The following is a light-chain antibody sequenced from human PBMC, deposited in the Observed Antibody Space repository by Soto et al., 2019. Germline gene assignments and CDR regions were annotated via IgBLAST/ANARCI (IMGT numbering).Light chain of an antibody. CDR3: MQGTQWPYT. J-gene: IGKJ2*01. V-gene: IGKV2-30*01. CDR1: QSLVYRNGNTY. CDR2: EFF. Sequence: DVVMTRSQLSLPVTLGQPASISCKSSQSLVYRNGNTYLSWFQQRPGQYPRPLIYEFFKRDSGVRDRFRGSGSGTDFALEISGVEAEDVGVYYCMQGTQWPYTFGQGTKRDIK.